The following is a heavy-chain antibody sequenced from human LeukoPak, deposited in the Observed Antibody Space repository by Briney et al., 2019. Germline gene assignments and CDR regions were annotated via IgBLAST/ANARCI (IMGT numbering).Heavy chain of an antibody. V-gene: IGHV4-34*01. Sequence: SETLSLTCAVYGGSFSGYYWSWIRQPPGKGLEWIGEINHSGSTNYNPSLKSRVTIAVDTSKNQFSLKLSSVTAADTAVYYCARAPYDILTWRDFDYWGQGTLVTVSS. J-gene: IGHJ4*02. CDR2: INHSGST. D-gene: IGHD3-9*01. CDR3: ARAPYDILTWRDFDY. CDR1: GGSFSGYY.